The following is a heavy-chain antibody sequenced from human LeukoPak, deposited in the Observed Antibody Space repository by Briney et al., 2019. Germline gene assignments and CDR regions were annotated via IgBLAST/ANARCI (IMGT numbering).Heavy chain of an antibody. CDR3: ARKGSYPVGDETPWL. Sequence: GGSLRLSCAASGFTFSSYAMSWVHQAPGKGLEWVSAISGSGGSTYYADSVKGRFTISRDNSKNTLYLQMNSLRAEDTAVYYCARKGSYPVGDETPWLWGQGTLATVSS. J-gene: IGHJ4*02. CDR1: GFTFSSYA. V-gene: IGHV3-23*01. CDR2: ISGSGGST. D-gene: IGHD3-16*02.